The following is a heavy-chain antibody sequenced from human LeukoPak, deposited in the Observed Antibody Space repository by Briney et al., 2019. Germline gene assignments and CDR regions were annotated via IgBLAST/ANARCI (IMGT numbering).Heavy chain of an antibody. CDR1: GFTVSSNY. CDR2: IYSGGST. D-gene: IGHD2-2*01. V-gene: IGHV3-66*01. Sequence: PGGSLRLSCAASGFTVSSNYMSWVRQAPGKGLEWVSVIYSGGSTYYADSVKGRFTISRDNSKNTLYLQMNSLRAEDTAVYYCARVAVGPIPYHAFDIWGQGTMVTVSS. CDR3: ARVAVGPIPYHAFDI. J-gene: IGHJ3*02.